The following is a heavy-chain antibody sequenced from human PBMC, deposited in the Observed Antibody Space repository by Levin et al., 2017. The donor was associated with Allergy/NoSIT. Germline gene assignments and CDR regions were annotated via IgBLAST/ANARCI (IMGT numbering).Heavy chain of an antibody. CDR1: GFTFSTYG. CDR3: AKDRGNSDLSYYFDY. D-gene: IGHD1-1*01. CDR2: ISYDGSNK. J-gene: IGHJ4*02. V-gene: IGHV3-30*18. Sequence: LSLTCAASGFTFSTYGIHWVRQAPGKGLEWVAVISYDGSNKYYADSVKGRFTISRDNSKNTLYLQMNSLRPEDTAVYYCAKDRGNSDLSYYFDYWGQGTLVTVSS.